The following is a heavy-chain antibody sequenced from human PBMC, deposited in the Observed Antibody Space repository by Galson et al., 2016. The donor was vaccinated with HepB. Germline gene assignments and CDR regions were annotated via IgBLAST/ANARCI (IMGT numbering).Heavy chain of an antibody. CDR2: FDPEDGET. D-gene: IGHD2-2*01. J-gene: IGHJ6*02. CDR1: GYTLTELS. V-gene: IGHV1-24*01. CDR3: ASIPPIRDCTGTSCYDYGMDV. Sequence: SVKVSCKVSGYTLTELSMHWVRQVPGKGLEWMGGFDPEDGETIYAQKFQDRVTMTEDTSTDTAYMELSSLRSEDTAVYYCASIPPIRDCTGTSCYDYGMDVWGQGTTVTVSS.